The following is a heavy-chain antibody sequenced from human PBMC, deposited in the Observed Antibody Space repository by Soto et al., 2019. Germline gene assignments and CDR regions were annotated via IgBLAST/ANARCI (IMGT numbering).Heavy chain of an antibody. V-gene: IGHV3-21*01. Sequence: PGGSLRLSCAASGFTFSSYSMNWVRQAPGRGLEWVSSISGSGNYTHYADFLRGRFTTSRDNAKTSLYPQMNSLRAEDTAVYYCAREGINNYNEYYFDSWGQGTVVTVSS. J-gene: IGHJ4*02. CDR1: GFTFSSYS. D-gene: IGHD4-4*01. CDR2: ISGSGNYT. CDR3: AREGINNYNEYYFDS.